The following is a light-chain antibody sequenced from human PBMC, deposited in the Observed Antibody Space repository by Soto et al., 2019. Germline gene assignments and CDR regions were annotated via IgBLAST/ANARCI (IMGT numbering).Light chain of an antibody. J-gene: IGKJ1*01. Sequence: EIVLTQSPGTLSLSPGERATLSCRASQSVSSSYLGWYQQKPGQAPRLLMYGASSRATGIPERFSGSGSGTDFTLTISRLEPEDFAVYYCQQYGSSGTFGQGTKVDI. CDR2: GAS. CDR3: QQYGSSGT. CDR1: QSVSSSY. V-gene: IGKV3-20*01.